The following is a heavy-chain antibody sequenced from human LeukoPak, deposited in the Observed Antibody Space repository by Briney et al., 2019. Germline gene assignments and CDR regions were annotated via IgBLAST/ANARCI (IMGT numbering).Heavy chain of an antibody. Sequence: SETLSLTCTVSGGSISSYYWSWIRQPPGKGLEWIGYIYYSGSTNYNPSLKSRVTISVDTSKNQFSLKLSSVTAADTAVYYCARLDGSSGWFFIPENWGQGTLVTVSS. D-gene: IGHD6-19*01. J-gene: IGHJ4*02. CDR1: GGSISSYY. CDR3: ARLDGSSGWFFIPEN. CDR2: IYYSGST. V-gene: IGHV4-59*08.